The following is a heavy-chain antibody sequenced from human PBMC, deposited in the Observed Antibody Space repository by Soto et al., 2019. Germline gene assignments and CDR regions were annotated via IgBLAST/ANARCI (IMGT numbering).Heavy chain of an antibody. Sequence: ASVKVSCKASGYTFTSYYMHWVRQAPGQGLEWMGIINPSGGSTSYAQKFQGRVTMTRDTSTSTVYMELSSLRSEDTAVYYCARAGRLISDFWSGYYTSYYYYGMDVWGQGTTVTVSS. D-gene: IGHD3-3*01. CDR2: INPSGGST. CDR1: GYTFTSYY. J-gene: IGHJ6*02. CDR3: ARAGRLISDFWSGYYTSYYYYGMDV. V-gene: IGHV1-46*01.